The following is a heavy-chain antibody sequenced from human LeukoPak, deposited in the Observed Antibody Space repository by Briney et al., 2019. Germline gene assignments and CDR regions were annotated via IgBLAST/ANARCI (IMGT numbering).Heavy chain of an antibody. CDR2: ISSSSSTI. J-gene: IGHJ4*02. V-gene: IGHV3-48*01. D-gene: IGHD3-22*01. CDR3: ARDQGGYYDSSGPFDY. CDR1: GFTFSSYS. Sequence: GGSPRLSCAASGFTFSSYSMNWVRQVPGKGLEWVSYISSSSSTIYYADSVKGRFTISRDNAKNSLYLQMNSLRAEDTAVYYCARDQGGYYDSSGPFDYWGQGTLVTVSS.